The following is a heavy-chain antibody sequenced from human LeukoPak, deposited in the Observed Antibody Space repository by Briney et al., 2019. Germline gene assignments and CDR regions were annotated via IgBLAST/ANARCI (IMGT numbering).Heavy chain of an antibody. J-gene: IGHJ4*02. V-gene: IGHV3-30*02. CDR1: GFTFSSYG. D-gene: IGHD3-22*01. CDR3: ARDADTSGHYSHFDY. Sequence: PGGSLRLSCAASGFTFSSYGMHWVRQAPGKGLEWVAYIRYDGSHKYYADSVKGRFTISRDNSKNTVYLQMNSLRGEDTALYHCARDADTSGHYSHFDYWGQGTLVTVSS. CDR2: IRYDGSHK.